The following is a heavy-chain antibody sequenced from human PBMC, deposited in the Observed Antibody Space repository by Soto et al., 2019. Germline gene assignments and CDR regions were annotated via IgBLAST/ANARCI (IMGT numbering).Heavy chain of an antibody. J-gene: IGHJ4*02. V-gene: IGHV3-23*01. CDR1: GFTFSSYA. CDR3: AKGTSGEAAAGSYFDY. D-gene: IGHD6-13*01. Sequence: GGSLRLSCAASGFTFSSYAMSWVRQAPGKGLEWVSAISGSGGSTYYADSVEGRFTISRDNSKNTLHLQMNSLRAEDTAVYYCAKGTSGEAAAGSYFDYWGQGTLVTVSS. CDR2: ISGSGGST.